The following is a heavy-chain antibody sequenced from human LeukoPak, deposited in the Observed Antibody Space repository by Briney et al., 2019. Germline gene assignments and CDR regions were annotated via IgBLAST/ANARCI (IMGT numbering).Heavy chain of an antibody. D-gene: IGHD3-10*01. CDR2: IYYSGST. J-gene: IGHJ6*02. CDR1: GGSLINYY. CDR3: ARDNGYYYGSGYYYSHAMDV. V-gene: IGHV4-59*01. Sequence: SETLSLTCTVSGGSLINYYWSWIRQPPGKGLEWIGYIYYSGSTNYNPSLKSRVTISVDTSNNQFSLRLSSVTAADTAVYYCARDNGYYYGSGYYYSHAMDVWGQGTTVTVSS.